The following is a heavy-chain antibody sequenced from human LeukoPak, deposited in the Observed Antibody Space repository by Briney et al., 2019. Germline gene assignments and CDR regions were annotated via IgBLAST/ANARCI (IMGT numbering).Heavy chain of an antibody. CDR2: IIPIFGTA. V-gene: IGHV1-69*01. Sequence: GSSVKVSCKASGGTFSSYAISWVRQAPGQGLEWMGGIIPIFGTANYAQKFQGRVTITADESTSTACMELSSLRSEDTAVYYCATLRSYDFWSGYNLYYFDYWGQGTLVTVSS. J-gene: IGHJ4*02. CDR3: ATLRSYDFWSGYNLYYFDY. D-gene: IGHD3-3*01. CDR1: GGTFSSYA.